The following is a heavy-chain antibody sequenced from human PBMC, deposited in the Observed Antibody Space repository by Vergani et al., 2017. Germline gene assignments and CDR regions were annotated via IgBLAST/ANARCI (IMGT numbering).Heavy chain of an antibody. CDR2: IIPIFGTA. Sequence: QVQLVQSGAEVKKPGSSVKVSCKASGGTFSSYAISWVRQAPGQGLEWMGRIIPIFGTANYAQKFQGRVTITADESTSTAYMELSSLRSEDTAVYYCASLIAVAGPNWDWFDPWGQGTLVTVSS. J-gene: IGHJ5*02. V-gene: IGHV1-69*18. CDR3: ASLIAVAGPNWDWFDP. D-gene: IGHD6-19*01. CDR1: GGTFSSYA.